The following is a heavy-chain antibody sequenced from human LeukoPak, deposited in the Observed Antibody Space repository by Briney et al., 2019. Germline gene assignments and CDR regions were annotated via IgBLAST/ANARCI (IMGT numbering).Heavy chain of an antibody. Sequence: SETLSLTCTVSGGSICTHYWIWIRQPPGKGLEWGGYIYYIGSTNYNPSLKSRVTMSVDMSNNQFSVKLSSVTAADTAVYYCASCKGFWSGYPVCSYMDVWGKGTTVIVSS. D-gene: IGHD3-3*01. CDR1: GGSICTHY. J-gene: IGHJ6*03. CDR2: IYYIGST. CDR3: ASCKGFWSGYPVCSYMDV. V-gene: IGHV4-59*11.